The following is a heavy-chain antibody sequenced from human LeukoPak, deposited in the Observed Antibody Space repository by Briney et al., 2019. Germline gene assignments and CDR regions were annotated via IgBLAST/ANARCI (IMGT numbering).Heavy chain of an antibody. Sequence: SVKVSCKASGGTFRSYAISWVRQAPGQGLEWMGGIIPIFGTANYAQKFQGRVTITTDESTSTAYMELSSLRSEDTAVYYCAVMVYAISPFDYWGQGTLVTVSS. CDR1: GGTFRSYA. CDR3: AVMVYAISPFDY. J-gene: IGHJ4*02. V-gene: IGHV1-69*05. D-gene: IGHD2-8*01. CDR2: IIPIFGTA.